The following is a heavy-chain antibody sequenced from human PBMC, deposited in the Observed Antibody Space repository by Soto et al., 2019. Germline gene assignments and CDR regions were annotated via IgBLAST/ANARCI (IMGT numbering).Heavy chain of an antibody. V-gene: IGHV1-69*17. CDR1: GDTFNSYV. D-gene: IGHD3-16*01. Sequence: QVQLVQSGAEVKRPGSSVKVSWESSGDTFNSYVISWVRQAPGQGLEWMGGIIPIIGVTHYAQKFQGRVTISALSSTGTAYMELTNLGFEDTALYYCARESLGAKGADHWGQGTLVTVSS. CDR2: IIPIIGVT. J-gene: IGHJ4*02. CDR3: ARESLGAKGADH.